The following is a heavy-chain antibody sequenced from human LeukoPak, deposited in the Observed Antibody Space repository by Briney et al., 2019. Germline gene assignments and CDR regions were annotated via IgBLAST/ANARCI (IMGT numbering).Heavy chain of an antibody. V-gene: IGHV4-39*01. CDR2: IYYSGST. Sequence: SETLSLTCTVSGGSISSSSYYWGWIRQPPGKGLEWIGSIYYSGSTYYNPSLKSRVTISVDTSKNQFSLKLSSVTAADTAVYYCARHPSARSYYYFDYWGQGTLVTVSS. D-gene: IGHD1-26*01. CDR1: GGSISSSSYY. J-gene: IGHJ4*02. CDR3: ARHPSARSYYYFDY.